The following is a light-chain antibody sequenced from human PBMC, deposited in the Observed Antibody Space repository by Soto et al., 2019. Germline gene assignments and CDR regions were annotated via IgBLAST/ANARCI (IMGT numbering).Light chain of an antibody. CDR3: QQYYSYLYT. Sequence: ILMTQCPSSLSASTGDRVTITCRASQGISSYLAWYQQKPGKAPKLLIYAASTLQSGVPSRFSGSGSGTDFTLTISCLQSEDFATYYCQQYYSYLYTFGQG. V-gene: IGKV1-8*01. CDR2: AAS. J-gene: IGKJ2*01. CDR1: QGISSY.